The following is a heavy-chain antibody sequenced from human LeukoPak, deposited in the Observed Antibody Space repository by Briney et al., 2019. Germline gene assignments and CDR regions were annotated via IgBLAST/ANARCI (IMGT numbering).Heavy chain of an antibody. CDR3: ARGVVPAAIALYYYYYMDV. V-gene: IGHV1-69*13. Sequence: SVKVSCKASGGTFSSYAISWVRQAPGQGLEWMGGIIPIFGTANYAQKFQGRVTITADESTSTAYMELSSLRSEDTAVYYCARGVVPAAIALYYYYYMDVWGKGTTVTVSS. D-gene: IGHD2-2*02. CDR2: IIPIFGTA. J-gene: IGHJ6*03. CDR1: GGTFSSYA.